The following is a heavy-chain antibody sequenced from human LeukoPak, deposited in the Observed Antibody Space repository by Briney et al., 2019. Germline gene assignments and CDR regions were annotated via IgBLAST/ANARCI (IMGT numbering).Heavy chain of an antibody. CDR2: IYHSGST. CDR3: AREAVVPVHIPLSSGGPDY. V-gene: IGHV4-30-2*01. J-gene: IGHJ4*02. CDR1: GGSISSGGYY. D-gene: IGHD2-2*01. Sequence: PSQTLSLTCTVSGGSISSGGYYWSWIRQPPGKGLEWIGYIYHSGSTYYNPSLKSRVTISVDRSKNQFSLKLSSVTAADTAVYYCAREAVVPVHIPLSSGGPDYWGQGTLVTVSS.